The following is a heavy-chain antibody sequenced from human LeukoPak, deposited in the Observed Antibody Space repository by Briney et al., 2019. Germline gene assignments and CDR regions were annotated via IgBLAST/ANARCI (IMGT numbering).Heavy chain of an antibody. Sequence: SETLSLTCAVYGGSFSGYYWSWIRQPPGKGLEWIGEINHSGSTNYNSSLKSRVTISVDTSKNQFSLKLSSVTAADTAVYYCARRVTTRLPFRYWGQGTLVTVSS. CDR2: INHSGST. CDR3: ARRVTTRLPFRY. D-gene: IGHD4-17*01. CDR1: GGSFSGYY. J-gene: IGHJ4*02. V-gene: IGHV4-34*01.